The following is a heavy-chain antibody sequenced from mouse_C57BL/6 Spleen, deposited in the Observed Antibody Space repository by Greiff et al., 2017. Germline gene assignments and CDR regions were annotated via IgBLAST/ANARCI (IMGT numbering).Heavy chain of an antibody. V-gene: IGHV1-22*01. Sequence: EVQLQQSGPELVKPGASVKMSCKASGYTFTDYYMHWVKQSHGKSLEWIGYINPNDGGTSYNQKFKGKATLTVNKSSSTAYMKLRSLTSEDSAVYYCARRGSSGYEFAYWGQGTLVTVSA. CDR3: ARRGSSGYEFAY. J-gene: IGHJ3*01. CDR2: INPNDGGT. D-gene: IGHD3-2*02. CDR1: GYTFTDYY.